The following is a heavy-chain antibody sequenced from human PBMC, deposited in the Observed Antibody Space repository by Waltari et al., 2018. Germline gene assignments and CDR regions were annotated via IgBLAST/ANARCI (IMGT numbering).Heavy chain of an antibody. D-gene: IGHD4-4*01. Sequence: VQFLESGGGVVQPGTSLRLSCAASGFTLNDYAMEWVRQGPGKGLEWVSGINWNSGNIGYADSVKGRFTISRDNAKNSLYLQMNSLRVEDTALYYCVRTGYSGNYYYFDFWGQGTLVTVSS. CDR2: INWNSGNI. V-gene: IGHV3-9*01. J-gene: IGHJ4*02. CDR1: GFTLNDYA. CDR3: VRTGYSGNYYYFDF.